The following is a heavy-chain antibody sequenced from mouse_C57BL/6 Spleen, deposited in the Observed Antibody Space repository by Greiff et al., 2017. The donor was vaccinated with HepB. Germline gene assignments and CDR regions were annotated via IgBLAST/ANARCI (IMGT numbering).Heavy chain of an antibody. J-gene: IGHJ2*01. CDR3: ARSGYYGSMYYFDY. D-gene: IGHD1-1*01. V-gene: IGHV1-76*01. CDR1: GYTFTDYY. Sequence: VKLVESGAELVRPGASVKLSCKASGYTFTDYYINWVKQRPGQGLEWIARIYPGSGNTYYNEKFKGKATLTAEKSSSTAYMQLSSLTSEDSAVYFCARSGYYGSMYYFDYWGQGTTLTVSS. CDR2: IYPGSGNT.